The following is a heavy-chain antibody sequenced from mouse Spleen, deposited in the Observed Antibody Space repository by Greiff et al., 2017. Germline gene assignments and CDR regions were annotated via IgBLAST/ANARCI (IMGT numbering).Heavy chain of an antibody. CDR2: IRLKSDNYAT. Sequence: EVKLVESGGGLVQPGRSMKLSCIASGFTFSNYWMNWVRQSPEKGLEWVAQIRLKSDNYATHYAESMKGRFTISRDDSKSSVYLQMNNLRAEDTGIYYCTGGVFDYWGQGSTLTVSS. CDR3: TGGVFDY. CDR1: GFTFSNYW. J-gene: IGHJ2*01. V-gene: IGHV6-3*01.